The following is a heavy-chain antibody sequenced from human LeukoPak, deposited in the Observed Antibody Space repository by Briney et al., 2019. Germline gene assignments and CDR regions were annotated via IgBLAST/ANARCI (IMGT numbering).Heavy chain of an antibody. CDR3: ARGGDYVWGSYRVLDY. J-gene: IGHJ4*02. V-gene: IGHV4-59*01. CDR1: GGSFSSYY. D-gene: IGHD3-16*02. Sequence: SETLSLTCAVYGGSFSSYYWSWIRQPPGKGLEWIGYIYYSGSTNYNPSLKSRVTISVDTSKNQFSLKLSSVTAADTAVYYCARGGDYVWGSYRVLDYWGQGTLVTVSS. CDR2: IYYSGST.